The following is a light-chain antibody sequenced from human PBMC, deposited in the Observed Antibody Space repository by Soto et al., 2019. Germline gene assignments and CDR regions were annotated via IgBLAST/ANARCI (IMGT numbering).Light chain of an antibody. CDR2: CAS. V-gene: IGKV4-1*01. CDR1: HSVLYSSNNNNY. J-gene: IGKJ1*01. Sequence: DIVMTQSPDSLAVSLGERATINCNSSHSVLYSSNNNNYIAWYQQKPGQPPNLIIYCASTRESGVPDRFSGSGYGTDFTLTISSLQAEDVAIYYSQQYYDXPSTCGQGTKV. CDR3: QQYYDXPST.